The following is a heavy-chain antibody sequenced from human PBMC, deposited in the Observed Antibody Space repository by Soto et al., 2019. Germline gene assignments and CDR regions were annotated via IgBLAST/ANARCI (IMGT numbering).Heavy chain of an antibody. V-gene: IGHV2-5*02. CDR3: AHIYYDILTGDSQPRDYYYYYMDV. CDR1: GFSLSTSGVG. D-gene: IGHD3-9*01. CDR2: IYWDDDK. J-gene: IGHJ6*03. Sequence: SGPTLVKPTQTLTLTCTFSGFSLSTSGVGVGWIRQPPGKALEWLALIYWDDDKRYSPSLKSRLTITKDTSKNQVVLTMTNMDPVDTATYYCAHIYYDILTGDSQPRDYYYYYMDVWGKGTTVTVSS.